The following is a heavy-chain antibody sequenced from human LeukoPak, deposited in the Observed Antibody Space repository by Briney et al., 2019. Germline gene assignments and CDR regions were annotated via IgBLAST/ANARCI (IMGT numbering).Heavy chain of an antibody. CDR3: ARMGIAAAGSIDP. CDR2: IYHSGST. D-gene: IGHD6-13*01. Sequence: PSETLSLTCAVSGGSISSSNWWSWVRQPPGKGLEWIGEIYHSGSTNYNPSLKSRVTISVDKSKNQFPLKLSSVTAADTAVYYCARMGIAAAGSIDPWGQGTLVTVSS. V-gene: IGHV4-4*02. J-gene: IGHJ5*02. CDR1: GGSISSSNW.